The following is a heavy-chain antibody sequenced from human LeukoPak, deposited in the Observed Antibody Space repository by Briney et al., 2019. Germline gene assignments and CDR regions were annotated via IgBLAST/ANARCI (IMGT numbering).Heavy chain of an antibody. J-gene: IGHJ6*03. CDR1: GFSLSTSGVG. D-gene: IGHD4-11*01. V-gene: IGHV2-5*02. CDR2: IYWDDDK. CDR3: AHLFYSNHLPYYYYYYYMDV. Sequence: SGPTLVKPTQTLTLTCTFSGFSLSTSGVGVGWIRQPPGKALEWLALIYWDDDKRYSPSLKSRLTITKDTSKNQVVLTMTNMDPVDTASYYCAHLFYSNHLPYYYYYYYMDVWGEGTTVTVSS.